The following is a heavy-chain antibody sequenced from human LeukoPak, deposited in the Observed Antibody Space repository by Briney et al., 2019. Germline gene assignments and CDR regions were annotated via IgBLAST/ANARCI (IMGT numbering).Heavy chain of an antibody. CDR3: ARGLAHYYDSSAYFLDY. V-gene: IGHV3-48*04. CDR2: ISSSGSTI. CDR1: GFTFSSYG. J-gene: IGHJ4*02. D-gene: IGHD3-22*01. Sequence: PGGSLRLSCAASGFTFSSYGMNWVRQAPGKGLEWVSYISSSGSTIYYADSVKGRFTISRDNAKNSLYLQMNSLRAEDTAVYYCARGLAHYYDSSAYFLDYWGQGTLVTVSS.